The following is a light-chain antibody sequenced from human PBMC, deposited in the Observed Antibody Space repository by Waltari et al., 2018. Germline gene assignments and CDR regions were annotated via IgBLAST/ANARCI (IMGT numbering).Light chain of an antibody. CDR3: HSRDSSSTRF. V-gene: IGLV3-19*01. CDR2: GQN. J-gene: IGLJ2*01. CDR1: SLRRYY. Sequence: SSELTQDPTVSVALGQTVRITCQGDSLRRYYPSWYQQRPGQAPILAPYGQNSRTSGIPDRFSGSISGNTASLTITGAQAEDEADYYCHSRDSSSTRFFGGGTRLTV.